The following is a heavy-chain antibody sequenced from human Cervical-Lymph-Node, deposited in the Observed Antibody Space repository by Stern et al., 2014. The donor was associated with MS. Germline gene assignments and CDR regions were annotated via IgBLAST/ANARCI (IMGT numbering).Heavy chain of an antibody. CDR1: GYSFTNYW. V-gene: IGHV5-51*03. J-gene: IGHJ4*02. CDR3: ATLNGDYGLIDY. CDR2: IYPGDSDT. D-gene: IGHD4-17*01. Sequence: EVQLVESGAEVKKPGESLKISCKGSGYSFTNYWIGWVRQMPGKGLEWMGIIYPGDSDTRYSQAFPGQVTIAADKSISTAYLQWSSLKASDTAMYYCATLNGDYGLIDYWGQGTLVTVSS.